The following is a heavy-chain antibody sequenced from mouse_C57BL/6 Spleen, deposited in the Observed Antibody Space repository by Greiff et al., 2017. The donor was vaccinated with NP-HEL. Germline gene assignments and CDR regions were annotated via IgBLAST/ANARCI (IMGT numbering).Heavy chain of an antibody. CDR1: GFTFSSYA. CDR3: ARDNVNYAYFDY. D-gene: IGHD2-1*01. Sequence: EVQLVESGGGLVKPGGSLKLSCAASGFTFSSYAMSWVRQTPEKRLEWVATISDGGSYTYYPDNVKGRFTISRDNAKNNLYLQMSHLKSEDTAMYYCARDNVNYAYFDYWGQGTTLTVSS. CDR2: ISDGGSYT. J-gene: IGHJ2*01. V-gene: IGHV5-4*01.